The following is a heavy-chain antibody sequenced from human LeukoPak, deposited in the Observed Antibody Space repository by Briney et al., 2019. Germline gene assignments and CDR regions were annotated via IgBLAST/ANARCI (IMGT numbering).Heavy chain of an antibody. J-gene: IGHJ4*02. CDR1: GFTFENYR. D-gene: IGHD2-21*01. V-gene: IGHV3-30-3*01. CDR2: ITHDGSNK. CDR3: ARDLLDCGGPKCSDY. Sequence: PGRSLRLSCAASGFTFENYRMHWVRQAPGKGLEWVSLITHDGSNKYYADSVKGRFTISRDNSKNTVHLQMGSLRTEDTAVYYCARDLLDCGGPKCSDYGGQGTLVTVSS.